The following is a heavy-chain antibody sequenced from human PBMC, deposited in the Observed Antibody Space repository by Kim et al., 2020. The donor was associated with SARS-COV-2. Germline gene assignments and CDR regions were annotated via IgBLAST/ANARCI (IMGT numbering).Heavy chain of an antibody. D-gene: IGHD6-13*01. CDR3: ARHVAGRIDY. J-gene: IGHJ4*02. Sequence: GESLKISCKGSGYSFTIYWIGWVRQMPGKGLEWMGIIYPGDSDTRYSPSFQGQVTISADKSLSAAYLQWSSLRASDTAMYYCARHVAGRIDYWGQGTLVTVSS. CDR2: IYPGDSDT. V-gene: IGHV5-51*01. CDR1: GYSFTIYW.